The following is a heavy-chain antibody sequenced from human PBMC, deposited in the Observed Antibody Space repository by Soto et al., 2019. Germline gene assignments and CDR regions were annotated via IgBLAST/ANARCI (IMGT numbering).Heavy chain of an antibody. CDR1: GGTFSTYA. Sequence: SVKVSCKAPGGTFSTYAISWVRQAPGQGLEWMGGIIPMFGTANYAQRFQDRVTITADESTNTVYMELSSLRSEDTAVYYCASPSYGSGSYYWGQGTLVTAPQ. CDR2: IIPMFGTA. CDR3: ASPSYGSGSYY. J-gene: IGHJ4*02. V-gene: IGHV1-69*13. D-gene: IGHD3-10*01.